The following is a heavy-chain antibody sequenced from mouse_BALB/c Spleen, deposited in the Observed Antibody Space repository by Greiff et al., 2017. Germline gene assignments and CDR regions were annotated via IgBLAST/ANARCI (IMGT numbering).Heavy chain of an antibody. V-gene: IGHV14-3*02. CDR1: GFNIKDTY. D-gene: IGHD2-3*01. CDR3: ALGVYDGYSFDY. CDR2: IDPANGNT. J-gene: IGHJ2*01. Sequence: EVKLQQSGAELVKPGASVKLSCTASGFNIKDTYKHWVKQRPEQGLEWIGRIDPANGNTKYDPKFQGKATITADTSSNTAYLQLSSLTSEDTAVYYCALGVYDGYSFDYWGQGTTLTVSS.